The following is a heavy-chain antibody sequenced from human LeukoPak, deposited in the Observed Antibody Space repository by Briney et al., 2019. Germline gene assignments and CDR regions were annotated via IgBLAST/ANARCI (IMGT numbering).Heavy chain of an antibody. D-gene: IGHD6-6*01. J-gene: IGHJ5*02. CDR2: IIPIFGTA. CDR1: GYTFSSYA. V-gene: IGHV1-69*05. CDR3: ARATMYSSSGNWFDP. Sequence: SLKVSCKTSGYTFSSYAISWVRQAPGQGLEWMGGIIPIFGTANYAQKFQGRVTITTDESTSTAYMELSSLRSEDTAVYYCARATMYSSSGNWFDPWGQGTLVTVSS.